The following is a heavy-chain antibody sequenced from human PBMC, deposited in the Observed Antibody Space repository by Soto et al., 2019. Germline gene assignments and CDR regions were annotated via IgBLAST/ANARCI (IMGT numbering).Heavy chain of an antibody. CDR2: ISYDGRNT. J-gene: IGHJ4*02. CDR1: GFPFGGYG. Sequence: PGGYLRLSCAASGFPFGGYGMHWVRQAPGKGLEWAAAISYDGRNTYYADSVQGRFAISRDNSKNTMYLQMNSLRVEDTAVYYCARAKWHDGSGRVREFDYWGQGA. D-gene: IGHD3-10*01. CDR3: ARAKWHDGSGRVREFDY. V-gene: IGHV3-33*01.